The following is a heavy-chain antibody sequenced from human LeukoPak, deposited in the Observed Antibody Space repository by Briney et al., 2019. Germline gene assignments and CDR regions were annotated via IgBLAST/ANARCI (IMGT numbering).Heavy chain of an antibody. V-gene: IGHV4-61*01. CDR3: ARDSRMAT. CDR2: IYYSGST. Sequence: SETLSLTCSVSGGSISTSSHFWSWIRQPPGKGLEWIGYIYYSGSTNYNPSLKSRVTISVDTSKNQFSLKLSPVTAADTAVYYCARDSRMATWGQGTLVTVSS. J-gene: IGHJ4*02. CDR1: GGSISTSSHF. D-gene: IGHD5-24*01.